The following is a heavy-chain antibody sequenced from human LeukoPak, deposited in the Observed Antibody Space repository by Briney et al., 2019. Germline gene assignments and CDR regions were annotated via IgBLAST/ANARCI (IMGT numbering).Heavy chain of an antibody. J-gene: IGHJ6*02. CDR2: INSDGSST. Sequence: PGGSLRLSCAASGLTFSSYWMHWVRQAPGKGLVWVSRINSDGSSTSYADSVKGRFTISRDNAKNTLYLQMNSLRAEDTAVYYCARDYGDFYYYYYGMDVWGQGTTVTVSS. CDR1: GLTFSSYW. D-gene: IGHD4-17*01. CDR3: ARDYGDFYYYYYGMDV. V-gene: IGHV3-74*01.